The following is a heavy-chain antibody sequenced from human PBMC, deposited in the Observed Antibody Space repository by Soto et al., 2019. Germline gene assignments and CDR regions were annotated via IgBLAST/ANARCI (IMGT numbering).Heavy chain of an antibody. CDR2: ISTDSGNT. CDR1: GYTFINPD. Sequence: SSTKASSRASGYTFINPDYCRALRPPAERLQAKRWISTDSGNTNYAPHLQSRVTMTIDTSTSPAYMHLSCVSSAATAVYYCARDQGITTFGVYSMYYYGMDVWGQGTRVTVSS. CDR3: ARDQGITTFGVYSMYYYGMDV. D-gene: IGHD3-3*01. V-gene: IGHV1-18*01. J-gene: IGHJ6*02.